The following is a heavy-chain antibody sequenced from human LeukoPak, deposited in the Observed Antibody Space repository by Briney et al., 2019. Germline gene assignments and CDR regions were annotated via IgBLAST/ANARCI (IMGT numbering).Heavy chain of an antibody. CDR2: IGTDAGST. CDR3: AKDYHMLGFNWFDP. V-gene: IGHV3-64*04. Sequence: GGSLRLSCSASGFTFSTYAMHWVRQAPGKGLESVAIIGTDAGSTDYADSVKGRFTISRDNSKNTLYLQMNRLRAEDTAVFYCAKDYHMLGFNWFDPWGQGTLVTVSS. J-gene: IGHJ5*02. CDR1: GFTFSTYA. D-gene: IGHD3-16*01.